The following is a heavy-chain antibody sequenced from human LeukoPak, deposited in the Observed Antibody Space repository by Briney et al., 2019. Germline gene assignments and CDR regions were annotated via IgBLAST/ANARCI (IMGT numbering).Heavy chain of an antibody. J-gene: IGHJ4*02. CDR1: GFPFSDSV. Sequence: GGSLKLSCAASGFPFSDSVMHWVRQASGKGLEWVGRLRGEPNSYATVYAASVKGRFTISRDDSKDTAYLQMSSLKTEDTAVYYCTCGSGWYGPDCWGQGTLVTVSS. CDR3: TCGSGWYGPDC. D-gene: IGHD6-19*01. CDR2: LRGEPNSYAT. V-gene: IGHV3-73*01.